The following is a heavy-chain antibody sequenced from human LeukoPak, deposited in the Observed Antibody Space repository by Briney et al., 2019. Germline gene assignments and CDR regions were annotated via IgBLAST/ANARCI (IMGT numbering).Heavy chain of an antibody. CDR2: ISASGGST. V-gene: IGHV3-23*01. D-gene: IGHD6-13*01. CDR3: AKGSSPLGHFDY. CDR1: GFTFSSSA. Sequence: PGGFLRLSCAASGFTFSSSAMSWVRQVPGKGLEWVSGISASGGSTYYADSVRGRFTISRDNSKNTLYLQMNSLRAEDTAVYYCAKGSSPLGHFDYWGQGTLVTVSS. J-gene: IGHJ4*02.